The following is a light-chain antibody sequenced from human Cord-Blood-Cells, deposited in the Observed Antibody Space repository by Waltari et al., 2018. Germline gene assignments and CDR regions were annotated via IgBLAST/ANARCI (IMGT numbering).Light chain of an antibody. Sequence: DIVMTQSPDSLAVSLGERATINCKSSQSVLYSSNNKNYLAWYQQKPGQPPKLLIYWASTRESGVPYRFSGSGSGTDFTLTISSLQAEDVAVYYCQQYYSTPYTFGQGTKLKIK. CDR2: WAS. J-gene: IGKJ2*01. CDR3: QQYYSTPYT. V-gene: IGKV4-1*01. CDR1: QSVLYSSNNKNY.